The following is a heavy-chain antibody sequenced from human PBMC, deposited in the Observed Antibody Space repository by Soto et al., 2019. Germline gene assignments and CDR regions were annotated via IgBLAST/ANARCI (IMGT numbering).Heavy chain of an antibody. Sequence: GGSLRLSCAASGFSFSSYGMHWVRQTPGNGLEWVALISSDGSNIYYADSVKGRFTISRDNSKNTLYLQMNSLRDEDTALYYCAKDYLKGNLAITPRFDPWGQGTLVTVSS. V-gene: IGHV3-30*18. J-gene: IGHJ5*02. CDR2: ISSDGSNI. CDR1: GFSFSSYG. CDR3: AKDYLKGNLAITPRFDP. D-gene: IGHD3-10*01.